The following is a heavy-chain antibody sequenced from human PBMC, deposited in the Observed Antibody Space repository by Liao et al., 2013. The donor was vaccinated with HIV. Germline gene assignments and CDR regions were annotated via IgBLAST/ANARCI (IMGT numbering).Heavy chain of an antibody. CDR3: ARGFRNYDFWSVTGALRY. J-gene: IGHJ4*02. Sequence: QVQLQESGPGLVKPSETLSLTCTVSGGSISSYYWSWIRQPPGKGLEWIGYISYSGSTNYNPSLKSRVTISVDTSKNQFSLKLSSVTAADTAVYYCARGFRNYDFWSVTGALRYWGQGTLVTVSS. V-gene: IGHV4-59*12. CDR1: GGSISSYY. D-gene: IGHD3-3*01. CDR2: ISYSGST.